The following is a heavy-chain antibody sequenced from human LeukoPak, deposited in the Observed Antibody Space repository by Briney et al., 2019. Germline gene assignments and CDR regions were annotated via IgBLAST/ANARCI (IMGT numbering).Heavy chain of an antibody. CDR1: GYTFTSYG. CDR3: ARVSHDYGDYVRQSLDY. CDR2: ISAYNGNT. D-gene: IGHD4-17*01. J-gene: IGHJ4*02. Sequence: ASVKVSCKASGYTFTSYGISWVRLAPGQGLEWMGWISAYNGNTNYAQKLQGRVTMTTDTSTSTAYMELRSLRSDDTAVYYCARVSHDYGDYVRQSLDYWGQGALVTVSS. V-gene: IGHV1-18*01.